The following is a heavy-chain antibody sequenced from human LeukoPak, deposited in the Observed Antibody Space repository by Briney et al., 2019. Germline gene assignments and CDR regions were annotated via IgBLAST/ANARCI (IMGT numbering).Heavy chain of an antibody. CDR3: ARGADFWSGYSKKYYFDY. J-gene: IGHJ4*02. Sequence: PSETLSLTCTVSGGSISSDYWSWIRQPPGKGLEWIGYIYYSGSTNYNPSLKSRVTISVDTSKNQFSLKLSSVTAADTAVYYCARGADFWSGYSKKYYFDYWGQGTLVTVSS. CDR2: IYYSGST. V-gene: IGHV4-59*01. D-gene: IGHD3-3*01. CDR1: GGSISSDY.